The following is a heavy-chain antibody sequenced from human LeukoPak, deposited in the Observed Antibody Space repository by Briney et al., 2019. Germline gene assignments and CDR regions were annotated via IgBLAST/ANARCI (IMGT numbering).Heavy chain of an antibody. V-gene: IGHV1-18*04. Sequence: ASVKVSCKTSGYTFTSYGITWVRQAPGQGLEWLGGISGNNGDTSYAHNVDGRVTMTTDKSTSTGYMELRSLRSEDTAVYYCARTSITMVSSTWGQGTLVIVSS. D-gene: IGHD3-10*01. CDR2: ISGNNGDT. CDR1: GYTFTSYG. J-gene: IGHJ4*02. CDR3: ARTSITMVSST.